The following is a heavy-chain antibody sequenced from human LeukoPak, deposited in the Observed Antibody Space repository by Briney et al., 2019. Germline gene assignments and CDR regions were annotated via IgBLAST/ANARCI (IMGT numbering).Heavy chain of an antibody. V-gene: IGHV3-23*01. Sequence: GGSLRLSCAASGFTFSSYAMSWVRQAPGKGLEWVSAISGSGGSTYYAGSVKGRFTISRDNSKNTLYLQMNSLRAEDTAVYYCAKLNYGSGSYYEVYYFDYWGQGTLVTVSS. CDR2: ISGSGGST. J-gene: IGHJ4*02. CDR3: AKLNYGSGSYYEVYYFDY. D-gene: IGHD3-10*01. CDR1: GFTFSSYA.